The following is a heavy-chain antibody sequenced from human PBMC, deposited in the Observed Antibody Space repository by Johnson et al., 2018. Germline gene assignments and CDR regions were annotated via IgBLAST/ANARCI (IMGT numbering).Heavy chain of an antibody. CDR3: TRCESVYYYYEMDV. CDR1: GFTFGDYA. J-gene: IGHJ6*04. Sequence: VQLVQSGGGLVQPGRSLRLSCTASGFTFGDYAMSWFRQAPGKGLEWVGFIRSKAYGGTTEYAASVKGRFTISRDDSKSIAYLQMNSLKTEDTAVYYCTRCESVYYYYEMDVWGKGTTVTVSS. CDR2: IRSKAYGGTT. V-gene: IGHV3-49*03.